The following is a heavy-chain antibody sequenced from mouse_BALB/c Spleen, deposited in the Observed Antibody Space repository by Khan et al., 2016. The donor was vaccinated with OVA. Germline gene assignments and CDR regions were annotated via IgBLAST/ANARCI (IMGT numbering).Heavy chain of an antibody. V-gene: IGHV3-6*02. J-gene: IGHJ4*01. CDR3: AMIVHFYYGTSYYAMDY. D-gene: IGHD1-1*01. CDR1: GYSITSGYY. CDR2: ISYDGND. Sequence: EVQLQESGPGLVKPSQSLSLTCSVTGYSITSGYYWNWIRQFPGNKLEWMGYISYDGNDNYNPSLKNRISITRDTSKNQFFLKLNSVTTEDTATYYCAMIVHFYYGTSYYAMDYWGQGTSVTVSS.